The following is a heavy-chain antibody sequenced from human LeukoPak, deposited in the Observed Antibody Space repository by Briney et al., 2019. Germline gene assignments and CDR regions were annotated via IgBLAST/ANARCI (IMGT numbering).Heavy chain of an antibody. CDR1: GFTFSSFG. D-gene: IGHD3-10*01. CDR2: IKQDGSGQ. J-gene: IGHJ4*02. Sequence: QPGGSLRLSCGASGFTFSSFGMYWVRQAPGKGLEWAATIKQDGSGQYYVDSVKGRFTISRDNAQNSLYLQMNNLRAEDTAVYYCARSYGHSIDYWGQGTLVTVSS. CDR3: ARSYGHSIDY. V-gene: IGHV3-7*01.